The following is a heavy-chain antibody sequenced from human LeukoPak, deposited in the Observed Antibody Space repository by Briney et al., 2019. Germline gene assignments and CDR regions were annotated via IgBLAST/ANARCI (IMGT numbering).Heavy chain of an antibody. CDR2: ISGSGGST. CDR1: GFTFSSYA. Sequence: GGSLRLSCAAPGFTFSSYAMSWVRQAPGKGLEWVSAISGSGGSTYYADSVKGRFTISRDNSKNTLYLQMNSLRAEDTAVYYCAKGLSITMIVVVIPPLDYWGQGTLVTVSS. D-gene: IGHD3-22*01. V-gene: IGHV3-23*01. J-gene: IGHJ4*02. CDR3: AKGLSITMIVVVIPPLDY.